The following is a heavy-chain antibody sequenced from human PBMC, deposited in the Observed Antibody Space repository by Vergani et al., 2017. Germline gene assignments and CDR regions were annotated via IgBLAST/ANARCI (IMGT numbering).Heavy chain of an antibody. Sequence: QVQLPESGPGLVKPSETLSLTCTVSGGSLSRYYWSLIRQPPGKGLEWIGYIYYSVSTNYNPSLKSRVTISVDTSKNQFTRKLSSVTAADTAVYYCARLWSSKANAFDMWSQGTRITVSS. CDR3: ARLWSSKANAFDM. V-gene: IGHV4-59*08. CDR2: IYYSVST. D-gene: IGHD6-13*01. J-gene: IGHJ3*02. CDR1: GGSLSRYY.